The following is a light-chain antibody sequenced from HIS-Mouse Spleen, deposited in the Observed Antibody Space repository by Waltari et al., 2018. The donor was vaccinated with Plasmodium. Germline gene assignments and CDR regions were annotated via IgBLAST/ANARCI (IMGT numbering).Light chain of an antibody. J-gene: IGKJ5*01. Sequence: DIQMTQSPSSLSASVGDRVTITCQASQDISNYLNWYQQKPGKAPKLLIYDASNLETGVPSRFSGSGSGTHFTFTISSLQPEDIATYYCQQYDNLPPGTFGQGTRLEIK. V-gene: IGKV1-33*01. CDR2: DAS. CDR3: QQYDNLPPGT. CDR1: QDISNY.